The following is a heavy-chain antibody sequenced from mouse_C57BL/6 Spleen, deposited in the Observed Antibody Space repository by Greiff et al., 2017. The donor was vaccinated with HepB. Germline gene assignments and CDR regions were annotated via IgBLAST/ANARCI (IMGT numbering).Heavy chain of an antibody. V-gene: IGHV14-4*01. CDR2: IDPENGDT. J-gene: IGHJ3*01. D-gene: IGHD2-5*01. Sequence: VQLQQSGAELVRPGASVKFSCTASGFDIKGDSMHWVKQRPEQGLEWIGWIDPENGDTEYASKFQGKATITADTSSNTAYLQLSSLTSEDTAVYYCTTSSKYDLAWFAYWGQGTLVTVSA. CDR3: TTSSKYDLAWFAY. CDR1: GFDIKGDS.